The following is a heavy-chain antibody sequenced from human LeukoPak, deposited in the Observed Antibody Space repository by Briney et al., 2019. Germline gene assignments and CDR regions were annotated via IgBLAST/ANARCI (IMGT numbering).Heavy chain of an antibody. D-gene: IGHD5-18*01. V-gene: IGHV4-34*08. CDR2: INHSGST. CDR1: GGTFSGYY. CDR3: ATRGYSYGYDY. J-gene: IGHJ4*02. Sequence: SETLSLTCAAYGGTFSGYYWSWIRQPPGKGLEWIGEINHSGSTNYNPSLKSRVTISVDTSKNQLSLKLSSVTAADTAVYYCATRGYSYGYDYWGQGTLVTVSS.